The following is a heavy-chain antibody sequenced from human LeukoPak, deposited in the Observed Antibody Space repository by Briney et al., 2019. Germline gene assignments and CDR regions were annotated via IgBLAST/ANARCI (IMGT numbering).Heavy chain of an antibody. CDR2: INSDGSST. Sequence: GGSLRLSCAASGFTFSSYWMHWVRQAPGKGLVCVSRINSDGSSTSYADSVKGRFTISRDNAKNTLYLQMNSLRAEDTAVYYCARASAYYDFWSGYYSPVVDDAFDIWGQGTMVTVSS. D-gene: IGHD3-3*01. CDR3: ARASAYYDFWSGYYSPVVDDAFDI. CDR1: GFTFSSYW. J-gene: IGHJ3*02. V-gene: IGHV3-74*01.